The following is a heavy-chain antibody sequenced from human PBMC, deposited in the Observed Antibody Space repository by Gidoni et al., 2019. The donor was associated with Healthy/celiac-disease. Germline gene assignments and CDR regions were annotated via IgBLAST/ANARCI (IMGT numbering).Heavy chain of an antibody. CDR1: GSTFSSYS. J-gene: IGHJ4*02. D-gene: IGHD1-1*01. CDR2: ISSSSSYI. CDR3: ARDVAKREPDY. Sequence: EVQLVESGGGLVKPGGSLRLSCAASGSTFSSYSMNWVRQAPGKGLEWVSSISSSSSYIYYADSVKGRFTISRDNAKNSLYLQMNSLRAEDTAVYYCARDVAKREPDYWGQGTLFTVSS. V-gene: IGHV3-21*01.